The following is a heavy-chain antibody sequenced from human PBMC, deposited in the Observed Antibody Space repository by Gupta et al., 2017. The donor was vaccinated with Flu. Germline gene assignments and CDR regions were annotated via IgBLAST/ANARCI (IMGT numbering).Heavy chain of an antibody. V-gene: IGHV4-34*01. CDR2: INHVETT. J-gene: IGHJ4*02. D-gene: IGHD3-22*01. CDR1: VESFNGYY. Sequence: HLHQWGAALLEPSEPLSPPCVVHVESFNGYYWSWIRQAPGKGLEWIGEINHVETTHYNPSLESRVSISIDTSKNHLSLQLRSVTAADTAVYYCARGVHYYDTSGYFDPDYWGQGAQVTVSS. CDR3: ARGVHYYDTSGYFDPDY.